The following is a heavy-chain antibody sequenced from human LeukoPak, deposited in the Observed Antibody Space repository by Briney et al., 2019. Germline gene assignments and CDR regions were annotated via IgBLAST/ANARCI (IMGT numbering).Heavy chain of an antibody. J-gene: IGHJ4*02. D-gene: IGHD1-26*01. CDR1: GFTFSSYA. Sequence: PGGSLRLSCAASGFTFSSYAMSWVRQAPGKGLEWVSAISGSGGSTYYADSVKGRFTISRDNSKNTLYLQMNSLRAEDTAVYYCAKPGRRDPLHKGGATGARFYYFDYGAREP. V-gene: IGHV3-23*01. CDR2: ISGSGGST. CDR3: AKPGRRDPLHKGGATGARFYYFDY.